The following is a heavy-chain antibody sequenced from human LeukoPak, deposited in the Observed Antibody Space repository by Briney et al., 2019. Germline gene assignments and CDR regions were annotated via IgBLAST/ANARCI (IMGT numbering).Heavy chain of an antibody. CDR1: GYTFINYG. Sequence: AASVKVSCKASGYTFINYGISWVRQAPGQGLEWMGWISAYNGNTNYAQMLQGRATMTTDTSTSTAYMELRSLRSDDTAMYYCVREVGATDYWGQGTLVTVSS. D-gene: IGHD1-26*01. CDR2: ISAYNGNT. J-gene: IGHJ4*02. V-gene: IGHV1-18*01. CDR3: VREVGATDY.